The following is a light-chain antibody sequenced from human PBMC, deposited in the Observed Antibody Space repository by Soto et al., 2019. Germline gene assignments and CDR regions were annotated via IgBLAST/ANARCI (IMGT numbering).Light chain of an antibody. CDR1: SSDVGGYDY. CDR3: SSYTGGNPSYV. Sequence: QSVLTQPPSASGSPGQSVTISCTGTSSDVGGYDYVSWYQQHPGKAPKLMIYEVTIRPSGVSDRFSGSKSGNTASLTVSGLQAEDEDDYYCSSYTGGNPSYVFGPGTKVTV. V-gene: IGLV2-8*01. J-gene: IGLJ1*01. CDR2: EVT.